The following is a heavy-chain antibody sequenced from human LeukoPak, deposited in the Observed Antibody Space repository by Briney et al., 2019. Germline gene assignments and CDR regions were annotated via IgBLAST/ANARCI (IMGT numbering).Heavy chain of an antibody. CDR2: INPNSGGT. D-gene: IGHD4-11*01. J-gene: IGHJ4*02. V-gene: IGHV1-2*02. Sequence: ASVKVSCKASGYTFTGYYMHWVRQAPGQGLEWMGWINPNSGGTNYAQKFQGRVTMTRDTSISTAYMELSRLRSDDTAGYYCARSIASPPYSNYDYWGQGTLVTVSS. CDR1: GYTFTGYY. CDR3: ARSIASPPYSNYDY.